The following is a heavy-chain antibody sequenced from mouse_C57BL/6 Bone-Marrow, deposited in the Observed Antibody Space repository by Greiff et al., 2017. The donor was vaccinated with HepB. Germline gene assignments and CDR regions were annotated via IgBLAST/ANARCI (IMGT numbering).Heavy chain of an antibody. Sequence: VQLKESGAELARPGASVKLSCKASGYTFTSYGISWVKQRTGQGLEWIGEIYPRSGNTYYNEKFKGKATLTADKSSSTAYMELRSLTSEDSAVYFCARFTTADYWGQGTTLTVSS. CDR1: GYTFTSYG. CDR3: ARFTTADY. D-gene: IGHD1-2*01. CDR2: IYPRSGNT. J-gene: IGHJ2*01. V-gene: IGHV1-81*01.